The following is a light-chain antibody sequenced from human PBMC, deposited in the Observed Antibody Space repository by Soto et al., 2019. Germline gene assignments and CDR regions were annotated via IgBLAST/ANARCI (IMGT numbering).Light chain of an antibody. J-gene: IGKJ2*01. CDR3: LQDYNYPYT. V-gene: IGKV1-6*01. CDR2: AAS. Sequence: AIQMTQSPSSRFAPLGARVTITARASQEFKIDLAWYQQKPGKAPKLLIYAASSLQSGVSSRFSGSGSGTDFTLTISSLQPEDFATYYCLQDYNYPYTFGQGTKLEIK. CDR1: QEFKID.